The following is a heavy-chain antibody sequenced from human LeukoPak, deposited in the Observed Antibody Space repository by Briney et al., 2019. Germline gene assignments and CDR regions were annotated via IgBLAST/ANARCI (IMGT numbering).Heavy chain of an antibody. CDR1: GGSFSGYY. Sequence: PSETLSLTCAVYGGSFSGYYWSWIRQPPGKGLEWIGEINHSGSTNYNPSLKSRVTISVDTSKNQFSLKLSSVTAADTAVYYCARAWRTMVRGVINWFDPWGQGTLVTVSS. J-gene: IGHJ5*02. CDR3: ARAWRTMVRGVINWFDP. D-gene: IGHD3-10*01. CDR2: INHSGST. V-gene: IGHV4-34*01.